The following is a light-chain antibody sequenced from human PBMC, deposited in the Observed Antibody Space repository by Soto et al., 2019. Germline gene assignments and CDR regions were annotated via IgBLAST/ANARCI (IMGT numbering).Light chain of an antibody. CDR2: DAS. CDR3: QQRLMWPQT. J-gene: IGKJ1*01. V-gene: IGKV3-11*01. CDR1: QAVSTY. Sequence: VLTQSPATLSLSPGERATLSCRASQAVSTYVAWYQHKPGQAPRLLIYDASNRATGVPFRFSGSGSGTGFTLTVSSLESEDFAVYYCQQRLMWPQTFGQGTKVEI.